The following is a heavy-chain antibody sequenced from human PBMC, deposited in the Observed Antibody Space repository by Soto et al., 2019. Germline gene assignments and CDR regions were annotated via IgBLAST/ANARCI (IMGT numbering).Heavy chain of an antibody. Sequence: SGPTWEQTTQSLALTCTGSGLLLGTSGVGGGLIGQPPGKALEWLALIYWNDDKRYSPSLKSRITITKDTYKNQVVLTMTTMDPVDTATYCCAHHSRRTYPEYYQHWG. V-gene: IGHV2-5*01. CDR3: AHHSRRTYPEYYQH. J-gene: IGHJ1*01. D-gene: IGHD2-2*01. CDR1: GLLLGTSGVG. CDR2: IYWNDDK.